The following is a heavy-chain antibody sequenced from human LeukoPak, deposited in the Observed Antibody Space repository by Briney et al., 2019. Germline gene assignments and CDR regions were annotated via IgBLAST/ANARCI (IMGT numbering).Heavy chain of an antibody. Sequence: ASVEVSCKASGYTFTSYGISWVRQAPGQGLEWMGWISAYNGNTNYAQKLQGRVTMTTDTSTSTAYMELRSLRSDDTAVYYCARDAYVADYYYYGMDVWGQGTTVTVSS. V-gene: IGHV1-18*01. J-gene: IGHJ6*02. CDR2: ISAYNGNT. CDR1: GYTFTSYG. D-gene: IGHD6-19*01. CDR3: ARDAYVADYYYYGMDV.